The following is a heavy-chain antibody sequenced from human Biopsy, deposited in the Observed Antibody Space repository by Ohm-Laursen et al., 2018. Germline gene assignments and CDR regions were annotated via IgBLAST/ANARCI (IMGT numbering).Heavy chain of an antibody. CDR2: IYYSGSS. Sequence: TLSLTCTVSGGSISSDYWSWIRQTPGKGLEWIGYIYYSGSSNYNPSLKSRVTISVDTSKNQFSLRLNSVTAADTAVYYCARATNSTGWPYYYFYGMDVWGQGTTVTVSS. J-gene: IGHJ6*02. D-gene: IGHD2/OR15-2a*01. V-gene: IGHV4-59*01. CDR1: GGSISSDY. CDR3: ARATNSTGWPYYYFYGMDV.